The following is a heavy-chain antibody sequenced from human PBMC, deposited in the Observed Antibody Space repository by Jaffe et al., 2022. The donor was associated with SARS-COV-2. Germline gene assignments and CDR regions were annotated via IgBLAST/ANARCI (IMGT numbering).Heavy chain of an antibody. J-gene: IGHJ4*02. CDR1: GGSISSSSYY. CDR3: ARQERNYYGSGSYLDY. D-gene: IGHD3-10*01. V-gene: IGHV4-39*01. Sequence: QLQLQESGPGLVKPSETLSLTCTVSGGSISSSSYYWGWIRQPPGKGLEWIGSIYYSGSTYYNPSLKSRVTISVDTSKNQFSLKLSSVTAADTAVYYCARQERNYYGSGSYLDYWGQGTLVTVSS. CDR2: IYYSGST.